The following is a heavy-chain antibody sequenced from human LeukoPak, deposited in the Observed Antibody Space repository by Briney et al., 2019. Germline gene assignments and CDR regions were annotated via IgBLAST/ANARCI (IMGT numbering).Heavy chain of an antibody. CDR2: IWYDGSNK. CDR1: GFTFSSYG. D-gene: IGHD3-16*01. J-gene: IGHJ5*02. Sequence: GGSMRLSCAASGFTFSSYGMHWVRQAPGKGLEWVAVIWYDGSNKYYADSVKGRFTISRDNFKNTLYLQMNSLRAEDTAVYYCARDGGEFGIDPWGQGTLVTVSS. V-gene: IGHV3-33*01. CDR3: ARDGGEFGIDP.